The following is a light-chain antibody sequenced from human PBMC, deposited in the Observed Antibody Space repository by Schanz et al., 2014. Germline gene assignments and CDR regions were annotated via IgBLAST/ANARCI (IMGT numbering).Light chain of an antibody. Sequence: EIVLTQSPGTQSLSPGERVTLSCRASQSVSSSYLAWFQFKPGQAPRLLIYGAFTRATGIPARFSGSGSGTDFTLTISRLERGDCAVYFCQQYGVSPYTFGQGTNLEI. CDR1: QSVSSSY. J-gene: IGKJ2*01. V-gene: IGKV3-20*01. CDR2: GAF. CDR3: QQYGVSPYT.